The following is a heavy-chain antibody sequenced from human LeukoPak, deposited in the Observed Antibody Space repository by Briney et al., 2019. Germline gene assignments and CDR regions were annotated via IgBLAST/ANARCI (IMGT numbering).Heavy chain of an antibody. CDR2: AYYRSKWYN. J-gene: IGHJ6*02. CDR1: GDRVSTHNAA. Sequence: SQTLSLTCAISGDRVSTHNAAWSWIRQSPSRGLEWLGRAYYRSKWYNYYAGSVKSRIIFNPDTSKNQFSLQLNSVTPEDTAVYYCAREKVVIAATHFYGMDVWGQGTTVTVSS. D-gene: IGHD2-15*01. V-gene: IGHV6-1*01. CDR3: AREKVVIAATHFYGMDV.